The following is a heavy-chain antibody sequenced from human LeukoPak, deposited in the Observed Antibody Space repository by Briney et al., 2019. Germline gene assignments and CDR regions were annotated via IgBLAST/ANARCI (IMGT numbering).Heavy chain of an antibody. V-gene: IGHV1-8*01. CDR3: ARAPIKIFDPYYYYGMDV. J-gene: IGHJ6*02. D-gene: IGHD3-3*01. CDR1: GYTLTSYD. Sequence: ASVKVSCKASGYTLTSYDINWVRQATGQGLEWMGWMNPNSGNTGYAQKFQGRVTMTRNTSISTAYMELSSLRSEDTAVYYCARAPIKIFDPYYYYGMDVWGQGTTVTVSS. CDR2: MNPNSGNT.